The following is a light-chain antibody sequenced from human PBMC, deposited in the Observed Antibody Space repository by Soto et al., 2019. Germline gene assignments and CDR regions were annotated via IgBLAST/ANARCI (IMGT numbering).Light chain of an antibody. CDR2: AAS. J-gene: IGKJ5*01. Sequence: DIVLTQSPANLSLSGGERAPLSCRGSQSVGSSLAWYHLKLGQAPRLLIYAASSRATGSPDRFSADVSGTDLTLTISRLEPEDFAVYYCQQYDYSPITFGQWTRVEIK. V-gene: IGKV3-20*01. CDR1: QSVGSS. CDR3: QQYDYSPIT.